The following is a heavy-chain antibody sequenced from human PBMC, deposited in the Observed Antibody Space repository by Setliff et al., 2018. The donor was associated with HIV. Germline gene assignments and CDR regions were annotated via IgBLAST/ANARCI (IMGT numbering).Heavy chain of an antibody. CDR3: ARQVGNKVLFDS. CDR2: FYHSGST. V-gene: IGHV4-38-2*01. Sequence: TSETLSLTCAVSGYSISSGYYWGWIRQPTGKGLEWIGSFYHSGSTYYNPSLRSRVTISVDTSKNQFSLKLSSVTAADTAVYYCARQVGNKVLFDSWGQGILVTVSS. CDR1: GYSISSGYY. J-gene: IGHJ4*02. D-gene: IGHD7-27*01.